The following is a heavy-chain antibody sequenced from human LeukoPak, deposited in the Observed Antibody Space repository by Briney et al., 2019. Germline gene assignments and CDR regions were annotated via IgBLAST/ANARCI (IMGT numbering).Heavy chain of an antibody. D-gene: IGHD5-12*01. Sequence: PSETLSLTCAVYGGSFSGYYWSWIRQPPGKGLEWIGEINHSGSTNYNPSLKSRVTISVDTSKNQFSLNLSSVTAADTAVYYCARKSGHGRYLDLWGRGTQVTVSA. J-gene: IGHJ2*01. CDR1: GGSFSGYY. CDR2: INHSGST. V-gene: IGHV4-34*01. CDR3: ARKSGHGRYLDL.